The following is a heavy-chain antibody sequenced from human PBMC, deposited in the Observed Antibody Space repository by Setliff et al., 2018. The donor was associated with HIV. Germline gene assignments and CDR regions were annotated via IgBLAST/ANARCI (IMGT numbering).Heavy chain of an antibody. J-gene: IGHJ3*02. D-gene: IGHD5-12*01. CDR3: AKVRVDIGRAFDI. CDR2: ISSSGNT. Sequence: PSETLSLTCTVSGGSISSTSYYWSWIRQPPGTGLEWIGSISSSGNTYYNPSLKSRVTTSVDTPKNTFYLQMNSLRAEDTAVYYCAKVRVDIGRAFDIWGQGTMVTVSS. CDR1: GGSISSTSYY. V-gene: IGHV4-39*07.